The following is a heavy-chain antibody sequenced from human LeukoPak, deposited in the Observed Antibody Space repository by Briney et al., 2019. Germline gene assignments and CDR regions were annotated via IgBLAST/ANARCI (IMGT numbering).Heavy chain of an antibody. Sequence: ASVKVSCKASGYTFTGYYMHWVRQAPGQGLEWMAWINPNSGGTNYAQKFQGRVTMTRDTSISTAYMELSRLRSDDTAVYYCATEQVGYCSSTSCYLGYWGQGTLVTVSS. CDR2: INPNSGGT. CDR1: GYTFTGYY. CDR3: ATEQVGYCSSTSCYLGY. D-gene: IGHD2-2*01. V-gene: IGHV1-2*02. J-gene: IGHJ4*02.